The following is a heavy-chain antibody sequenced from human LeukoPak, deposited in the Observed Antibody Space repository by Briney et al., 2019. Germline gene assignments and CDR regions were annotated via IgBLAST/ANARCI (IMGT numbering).Heavy chain of an antibody. Sequence: VSVKVLYKASGYTFTGYYIHWVRQAPGQGLEWMGCINPNSGGTDYAQKFQGRVSMTRDTSISTAYMELSRLRSDDTAVYYCARDHGGLIMASSLASWGRGSLVTVSS. J-gene: IGHJ4*02. CDR3: ARDHGGLIMASSLAS. CDR1: GYTFTGYY. V-gene: IGHV1-2*02. CDR2: INPNSGGT. D-gene: IGHD5-12*01.